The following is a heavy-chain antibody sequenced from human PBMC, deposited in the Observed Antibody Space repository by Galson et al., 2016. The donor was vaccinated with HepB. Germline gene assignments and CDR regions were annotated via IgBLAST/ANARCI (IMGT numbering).Heavy chain of an antibody. Sequence: SLRLSCAASDSTFSSYAMHWVRQSPGKGLEWVAVITFDGSNKYYADSVKGRFSISRDNSKNTLYLEMNNLRTYDAAVYYCARNTDTYDKTGTHYVNFFHYWGQGTRVTVSS. J-gene: IGHJ4*02. V-gene: IGHV3-30-3*01. D-gene: IGHD1-7*01. CDR3: ARNTDTYDKTGTHYVNFFHY. CDR1: DSTFSSYA. CDR2: ITFDGSNK.